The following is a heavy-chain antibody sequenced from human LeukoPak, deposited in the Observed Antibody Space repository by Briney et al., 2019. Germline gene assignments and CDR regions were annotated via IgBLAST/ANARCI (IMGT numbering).Heavy chain of an antibody. V-gene: IGHV4-31*03. J-gene: IGHJ4*02. CDR2: IYYSGST. CDR1: GGSISSGGYY. CDR3: AREDTAMVDY. D-gene: IGHD5-18*01. Sequence: SQTLSLTCTVSGGSISSGGYYGSWIRQHPGKGLEWIGYIYYSGSTYYNPSLKSRVTISVDTSKNQFSLKLSSVTAADTAVYYCAREDTAMVDYWGQGTLVTVSS.